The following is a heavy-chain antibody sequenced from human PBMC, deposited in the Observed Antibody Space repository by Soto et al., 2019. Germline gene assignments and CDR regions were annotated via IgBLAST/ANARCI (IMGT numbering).Heavy chain of an antibody. CDR1: GFCFSGYW. CDR3: VRAAARGDS. CDR2: INTDGSDT. J-gene: IGHJ4*02. Sequence: EVQLVESGGGLVQPGGSLRLSCAASGFCFSGYWMHWVRQVPGKGLVWVSRINTDGSDTLCADSVKGRFTISRDNTKNTLYLQMSSLRAEDTAIYYCVRAAARGDSWGQGTLVTVSS. D-gene: IGHD6-13*01. V-gene: IGHV3-74*01.